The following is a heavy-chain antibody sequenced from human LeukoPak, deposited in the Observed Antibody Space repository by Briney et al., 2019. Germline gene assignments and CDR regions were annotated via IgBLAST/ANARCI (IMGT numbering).Heavy chain of an antibody. CDR2: ISSTGRT. J-gene: IGHJ5*02. D-gene: IGHD6-19*01. CDR1: GASISSDTYF. Sequence: SETLSLTCRVSGASISSDTYFWSWIRQPAGKGLEWIGRISSTGRTDYNPSLTSRVTISIDTSKNHFSMDLSSVTAADTAVYYCAKGAGPPWFDPWGQGTLVTVSS. CDR3: AKGAGPPWFDP. V-gene: IGHV4-61*02.